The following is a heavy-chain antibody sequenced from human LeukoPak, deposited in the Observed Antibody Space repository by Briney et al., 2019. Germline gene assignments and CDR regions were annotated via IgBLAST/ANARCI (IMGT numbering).Heavy chain of an antibody. Sequence: SQTLPLTCAISGDSVSSNSAAWNWIRQSPSRGLEWLGRTYYRSKWYNDYAVSVKSRITINPDTSKNQFSLQLNSVTPEDTAVYYCARGYYGSGSYYNWFDPWGQGTLVTVSS. V-gene: IGHV6-1*01. CDR3: ARGYYGSGSYYNWFDP. CDR2: TYYRSKWYN. CDR1: GDSVSSNSAA. D-gene: IGHD3-10*01. J-gene: IGHJ5*02.